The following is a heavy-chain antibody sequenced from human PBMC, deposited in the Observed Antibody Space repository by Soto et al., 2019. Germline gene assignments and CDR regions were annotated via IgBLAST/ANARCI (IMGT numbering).Heavy chain of an antibody. CDR2: IYYSGST. CDR1: GGTISSGGYY. Sequence: SETLSLTCTVSGGTISSGGYYWSWIRQHPGKGLEWIGYIYYSGSTYYNPSLKSRVTISVDTSKNQFSLKLSSVTAADTAVYYCARDLLGYCSGGSGDGLDSPYYYYMDVWGKGTTVTVSS. V-gene: IGHV4-31*03. J-gene: IGHJ6*03. D-gene: IGHD2-15*01. CDR3: ARDLLGYCSGGSGDGLDSPYYYYMDV.